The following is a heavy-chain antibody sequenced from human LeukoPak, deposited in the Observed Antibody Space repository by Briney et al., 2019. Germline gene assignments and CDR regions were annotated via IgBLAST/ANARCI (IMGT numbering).Heavy chain of an antibody. CDR3: ARAEGYCSSTSCYYYYMDV. CDR2: IIPIFGTA. CDR1: GGTFSSYA. J-gene: IGHJ6*03. V-gene: IGHV1-69*05. Sequence: ASVKVSCKASGGTFSSYAISWVRQAPGQGLEWMGGIIPIFGTANYAQKFQGRVTITTDESTSTAYMELSSLRSEDTAVYYCARAEGYCSSTSCYYYYMDVWGKGTTVTVSS. D-gene: IGHD2-2*01.